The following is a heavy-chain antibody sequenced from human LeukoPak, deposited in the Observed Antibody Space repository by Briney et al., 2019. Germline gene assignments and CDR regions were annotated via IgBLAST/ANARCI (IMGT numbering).Heavy chain of an antibody. CDR2: INHSGST. D-gene: IGHD4-17*01. Sequence: KSSETLSLTCAVYGGSFSGYYWSWIRQPPGKGLEWIGEINHSGSTNYNPSLKSRVTISVDTSKNQFSLKLSSVTAADTAVYYCARRARAYGVKINWGQGTLVTVSS. CDR3: ARRARAYGVKIN. V-gene: IGHV4-34*01. CDR1: GGSFSGYY. J-gene: IGHJ4*02.